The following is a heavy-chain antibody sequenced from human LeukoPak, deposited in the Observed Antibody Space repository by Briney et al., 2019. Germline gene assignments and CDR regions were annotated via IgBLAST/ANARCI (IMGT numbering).Heavy chain of an antibody. J-gene: IGHJ4*02. CDR3: ARDLTGKYYIAY. Sequence: GGSLRLSCAASGFNFSSFGMHWVRQAPGKGLEWVAYIGYTGTNTYYADSVKGRFTISRDNSKNTVHLQMNSLRAADTALYSCARDLTGKYYIAYWGQGTLVTVSS. V-gene: IGHV3-30*02. CDR2: IGYTGTNT. D-gene: IGHD2-8*02. CDR1: GFNFSSFG.